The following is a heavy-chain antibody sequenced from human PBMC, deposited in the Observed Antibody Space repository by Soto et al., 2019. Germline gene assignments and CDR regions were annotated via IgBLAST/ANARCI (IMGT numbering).Heavy chain of an antibody. CDR2: INSDGAIT. V-gene: IGHV3-74*01. D-gene: IGHD3-3*02. J-gene: IGHJ3*02. CDR1: GFTFSNYW. CDR3: ARDPFQSGDI. Sequence: GGSVRLSCTASGFTFSNYWMHWVRQGPGEGLVWVSRINSDGAITNHADSVKGRFTISRDNAKNTLYLQMNSLRAEDTAVYYCARDPFQSGDIWGPGTMVTVSS.